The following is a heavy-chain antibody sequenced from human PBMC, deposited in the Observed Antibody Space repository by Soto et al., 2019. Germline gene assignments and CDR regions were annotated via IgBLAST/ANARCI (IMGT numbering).Heavy chain of an antibody. CDR3: ARGKDYDILTGLVENWFDP. CDR1: GGSISSSSYY. J-gene: IGHJ5*02. V-gene: IGHV4-39*01. Sequence: QLQLQESGPGLVKPSETLSLTCTVSGGSISSSSYYWGWIRQPPGKGLEWIGSIYYSGSTYYNPSLKSRVHISVDTSKNQFSLKLSSVTAADTAVYYCARGKDYDILTGLVENWFDPWGQGTLVTVSS. D-gene: IGHD3-9*01. CDR2: IYYSGST.